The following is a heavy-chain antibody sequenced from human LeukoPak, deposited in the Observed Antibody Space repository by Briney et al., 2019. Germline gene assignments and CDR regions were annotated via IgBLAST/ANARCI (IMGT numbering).Heavy chain of an antibody. CDR3: ARGPYGDYVDALDY. D-gene: IGHD4-17*01. J-gene: IGHJ4*02. CDR1: GFTFSSSA. V-gene: IGHV3-23*01. Sequence: GGSPRLSCAASGFTFSSSAMSWVRQAPGKGLEWVSAISNNGGYTYYADSVQGRFTISRDNSKSTLCLQMNSLRAEDTAVYYCARGPYGDYVDALDYWGQGTLVTVSS. CDR2: ISNNGGYT.